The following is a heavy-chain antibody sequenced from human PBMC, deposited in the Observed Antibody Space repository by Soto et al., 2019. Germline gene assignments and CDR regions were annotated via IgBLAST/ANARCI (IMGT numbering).Heavy chain of an antibody. CDR3: AKGRSYYYYYGVDV. V-gene: IGHV3-23*01. CDR2: ISGTGAGT. CDR1: GFTFIDYA. Sequence: PGGSLRLSCAASGFTFIDYAMSWVRQAPGKGLEWVSGISGTGAGTYYADSVKGRFTISRDNSKSTLYLQMNSLRAEDTALYYCAKGRSYYYYYGVDVWGQGTTVTVSS. J-gene: IGHJ6*02.